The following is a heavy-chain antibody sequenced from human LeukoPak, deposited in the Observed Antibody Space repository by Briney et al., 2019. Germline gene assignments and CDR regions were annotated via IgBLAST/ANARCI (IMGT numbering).Heavy chain of an antibody. CDR3: ATGDMYYYGSGSYSYYYGMDV. J-gene: IGHJ6*02. Sequence: PGGSLRLSCAASGFTFSSYAMSWVRQAPGKGLEWVSAISGSGGSTYYADSVKGRFTISRDNSKNTLYLQMNSLRAEDTAVYYRATGDMYYYGSGSYSYYYGMDVWGQGTTVTVSS. D-gene: IGHD3-10*01. CDR2: ISGSGGST. CDR1: GFTFSSYA. V-gene: IGHV3-23*01.